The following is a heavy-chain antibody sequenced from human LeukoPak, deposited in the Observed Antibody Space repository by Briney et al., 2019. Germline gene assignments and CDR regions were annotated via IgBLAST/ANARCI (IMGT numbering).Heavy chain of an antibody. J-gene: IGHJ4*02. Sequence: SETLSLTCTVSGASISGHYLTWIRQPAGKGLEWIGRIHACGTTNYNSSLKSRVSMSVDTSKNQFSLKLTSVTAADTAVYFCARDGADVYGRAFDYWGQGTLVSVSS. CDR1: GASISGHY. CDR3: ARDGADVYGRAFDY. D-gene: IGHD3-10*01. CDR2: IHACGTT. V-gene: IGHV4-4*07.